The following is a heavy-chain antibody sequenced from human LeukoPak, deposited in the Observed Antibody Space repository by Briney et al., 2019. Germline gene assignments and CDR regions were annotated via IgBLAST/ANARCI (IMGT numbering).Heavy chain of an antibody. CDR1: GGSVSSTNYY. V-gene: IGHV4-39*01. CDR3: ASLVIRTVTTPFDH. Sequence: SETLSLTCSVSGGSVSSTNYYWGWIRQTPGRGLEWIGSIYYNGNTYYNPSLESRVTVAVDTSKNQFSLKLGSVTAADTSVYYCASLVIRTVTTPFDHWGQGTLVTVSS. CDR2: IYYNGNT. D-gene: IGHD4-17*01. J-gene: IGHJ4*02.